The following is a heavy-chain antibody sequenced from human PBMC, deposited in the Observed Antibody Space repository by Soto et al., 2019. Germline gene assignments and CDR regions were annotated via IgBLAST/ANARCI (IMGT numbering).Heavy chain of an antibody. J-gene: IGHJ5*02. CDR1: GGTFSSYA. CDR3: ARWGIAAAAQMGFDP. CDR2: IIPIFGTA. Sequence: QVQLVQSGAEVKKPGSSVKVSCKASGGTFSSYAISWVRQAPGQGLEWMGGIIPIFGTANYAQKFQGRVTITADESTSTADMELSSLRSEDTAVYYCARWGIAAAAQMGFDPWGQGTLVTVSS. D-gene: IGHD6-13*01. V-gene: IGHV1-69*01.